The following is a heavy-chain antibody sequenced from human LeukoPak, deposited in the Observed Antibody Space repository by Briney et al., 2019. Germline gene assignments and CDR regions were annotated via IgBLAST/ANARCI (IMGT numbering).Heavy chain of an antibody. J-gene: IGHJ1*01. CDR3: ARTIVGATKGYFQH. Sequence: GGSLRLSCAASGFTFSSYWMSWVRQAPGKGLEWVANIKQDGSEKYYVDSMKGRFTISRDNAKNSLYLQMNNLRAEDTAVYYCARTIVGATKGYFQHWGQGTLVTVSS. D-gene: IGHD1-26*01. CDR2: IKQDGSEK. CDR1: GFTFSSYW. V-gene: IGHV3-7*01.